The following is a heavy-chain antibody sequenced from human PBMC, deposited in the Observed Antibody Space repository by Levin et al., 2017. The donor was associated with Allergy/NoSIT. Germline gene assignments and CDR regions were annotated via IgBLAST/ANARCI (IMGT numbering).Heavy chain of an antibody. CDR2: IWYDGSNK. D-gene: IGHD3-10*01. J-gene: IGHJ6*02. V-gene: IGHV3-33*01. CDR1: GFTFSSYG. CDR3: ARDTVTMVRGVILYYYGMDV. Sequence: GGSLRLSCAASGFTFSSYGMHWVRQAPGKGLEWVAVIWYDGSNKYYADSVKGRFTISRDNSKNTLYLQMNSLRAEDTAMYYCARDTVTMVRGVILYYYGMDVWGQGTTVTVSS.